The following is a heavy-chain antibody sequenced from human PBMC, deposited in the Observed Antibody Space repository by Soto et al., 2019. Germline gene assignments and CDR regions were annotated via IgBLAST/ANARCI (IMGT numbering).Heavy chain of an antibody. Sequence: PGGSLRLSCAASGFTFSSYAMSWVRQAPGKGLEWVSAISGSGGSTYYADSVKGRFTISRDNSKNTLYLQMNSLRAEDTAVYYCAKALGYCSGGSCYYFDYWGQGTLVTGSS. J-gene: IGHJ4*02. CDR2: ISGSGGST. CDR1: GFTFSSYA. CDR3: AKALGYCSGGSCYYFDY. V-gene: IGHV3-23*01. D-gene: IGHD2-15*01.